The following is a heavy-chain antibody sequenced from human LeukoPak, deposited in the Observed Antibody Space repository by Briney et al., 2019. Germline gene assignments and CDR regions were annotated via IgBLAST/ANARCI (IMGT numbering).Heavy chain of an antibody. V-gene: IGHV4-59*13. CDR1: AGSISGYY. Sequence: SETLSLTCSVYAGSISGYYWMWIRQPPGKGLEWMAYVSYSWNTNYTPSRQNRVSISVDTSKNRFSLQLRSVTAADTAFYYCARAGRFTSGRSYFFDNWGQGTLVTVS. D-gene: IGHD3-3*01. J-gene: IGHJ4*02. CDR2: VSYSWNT. CDR3: ARAGRFTSGRSYFFDN.